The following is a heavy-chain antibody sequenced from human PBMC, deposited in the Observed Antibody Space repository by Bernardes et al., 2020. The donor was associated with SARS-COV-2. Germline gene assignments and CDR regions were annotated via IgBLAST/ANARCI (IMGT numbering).Heavy chain of an antibody. D-gene: IGHD2-15*01. CDR2: INHSGST. CDR3: ARWGCSGGSCYSGLPLNYFDY. Sequence: SETLSLTCAVYGGSFSGYYWSWIRQPPGKGLEWIGEINHSGSTNYNPSLKSRVTISVDTSKNQFSLKLSSVTAADTAVYYCARWGCSGGSCYSGLPLNYFDYWGQGTLVTVSS. J-gene: IGHJ4*02. CDR1: GGSFSGYY. V-gene: IGHV4-34*01.